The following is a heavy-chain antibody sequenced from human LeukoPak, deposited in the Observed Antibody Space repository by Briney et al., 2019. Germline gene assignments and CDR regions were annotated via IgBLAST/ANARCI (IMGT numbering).Heavy chain of an antibody. CDR1: GFTFDDYG. CDR3: ARATGYCSSTSCYSGAFDI. Sequence: GGSLRLSCAASGFTFDDYGMSWVRQAPGKGLEWVSGINWNGGSTGYADSVKGRFTISRDNAKNSLYLQMNSLRAEDTALYYCARATGYCSSTSCYSGAFDIWGRGTMVTVSS. J-gene: IGHJ3*02. CDR2: INWNGGST. D-gene: IGHD2-2*01. V-gene: IGHV3-20*04.